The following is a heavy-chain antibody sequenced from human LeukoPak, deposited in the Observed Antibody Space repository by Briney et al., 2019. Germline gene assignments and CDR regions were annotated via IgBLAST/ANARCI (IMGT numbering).Heavy chain of an antibody. V-gene: IGHV3-48*01. CDR1: GFTFSSYS. D-gene: IGHD1-26*01. Sequence: PGGSLGLSCAASGFTFSSYSMNWVRQAPGKGLEWVSYISSSSSTIYYADSVKGRFTVSRDNSKNSLYLQMSSLTAADTAVYYCAKDRSIGTYYTFDHWGQGTLVTVSS. CDR2: ISSSSSTI. J-gene: IGHJ4*02. CDR3: AKDRSIGTYYTFDH.